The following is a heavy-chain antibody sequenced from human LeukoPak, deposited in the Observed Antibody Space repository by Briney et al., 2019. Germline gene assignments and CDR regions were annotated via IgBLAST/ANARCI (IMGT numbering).Heavy chain of an antibody. V-gene: IGHV1-69*05. J-gene: IGHJ4*02. CDR2: IIPIFGTA. Sequence: ASAKVSCKASGGTFSSYAISWVRQAPGQGLEWMGRIIPIFGTANYAQKFQGRVTITTDESTSTAYMELSSLRSEDTAVYYCAGGPPSWYFDYWGQGTLVTVSS. D-gene: IGHD3-10*01. CDR1: GGTFSSYA. CDR3: AGGPPSWYFDY.